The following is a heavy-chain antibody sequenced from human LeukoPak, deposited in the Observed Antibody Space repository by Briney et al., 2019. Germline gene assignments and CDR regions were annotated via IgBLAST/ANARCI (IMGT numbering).Heavy chain of an antibody. D-gene: IGHD3-16*01. Sequence: ASVKVSCEASGCTFTSYGISWVRQAPGQGLEWMGGISAYNGNTNYAQKLQGRVTMTTDTSTSTAYMELRSLRSDDTAVYYCAREWGDYGDYWGQGTLVTVSS. CDR3: AREWGDYGDY. J-gene: IGHJ4*02. CDR1: GCTFTSYG. V-gene: IGHV1-18*01. CDR2: ISAYNGNT.